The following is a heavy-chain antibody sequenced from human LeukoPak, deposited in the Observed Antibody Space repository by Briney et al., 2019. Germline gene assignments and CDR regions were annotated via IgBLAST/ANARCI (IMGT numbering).Heavy chain of an antibody. CDR3: ARDREISARPGGWFDP. CDR1: GGTITDFA. V-gene: IGHV1-69*13. CDR2: LSPMLA. D-gene: IGHD6-6*01. J-gene: IGHJ5*02. Sequence: ASVKVSCKVVGGTITDFAISWVRQAPGQGLEWMGGLSPMLATYAQKFQGRVTITADESTDTVYMELGSLTSEDTATYFCARDREISARPGGWFDPWGQGTLVTVSS.